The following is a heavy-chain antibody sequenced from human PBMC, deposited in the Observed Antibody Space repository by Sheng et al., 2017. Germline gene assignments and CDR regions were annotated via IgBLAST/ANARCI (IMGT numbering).Heavy chain of an antibody. D-gene: IGHD3-16*01. CDR1: GFSLRAQA. V-gene: IGHV3-30*03. J-gene: IGHJ4*02. CDR3: TRDSVVGAPDYFDV. Sequence: QLHLVQSGGGVVQPGTSLKLSCVASGFSLRAQAMHWVRQAPGKGLEWVASMSHGDGNSKMYGNSMKGRFTISRDDSDNTLYLQMNNVSPDDTGLYFCTRDSVVGAPDYFDVWGQG. CDR2: MSHGDGNSK.